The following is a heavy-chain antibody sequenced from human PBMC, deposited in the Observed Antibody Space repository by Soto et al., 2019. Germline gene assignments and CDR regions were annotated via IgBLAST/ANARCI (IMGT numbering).Heavy chain of an antibody. CDR2: IIPIFGTA. V-gene: IGHV1-69*06. Sequence: GASVKVSCKASGGTFSSYAISWVRQAPGQGLEWMGGIIPIFGTANYAQKFQGRVTITADKSTSTAYMELSSLRSEDTAVYYCARKIVGAPGIHYFDYWGQGALVTSPQ. CDR3: ARKIVGAPGIHYFDY. CDR1: GGTFSSYA. D-gene: IGHD1-26*01. J-gene: IGHJ4*02.